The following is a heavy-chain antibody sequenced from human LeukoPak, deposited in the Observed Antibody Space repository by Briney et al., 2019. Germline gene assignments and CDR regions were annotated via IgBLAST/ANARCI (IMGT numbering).Heavy chain of an antibody. V-gene: IGHV3-23*01. CDR3: AKDVEASSSWYRGDWFDP. CDR1: GLTFSSYA. D-gene: IGHD6-13*01. CDR2: ISGSGGST. J-gene: IGHJ5*02. Sequence: GSLRLSCAASGLTFSSYAMSWVRQAPGKGLEWVSAISGSGGSTYYADSVKGRFTISRDNSKNTLYLQMNSLRAEDTAVYYCAKDVEASSSWYRGDWFDPWGQGTLVTVSS.